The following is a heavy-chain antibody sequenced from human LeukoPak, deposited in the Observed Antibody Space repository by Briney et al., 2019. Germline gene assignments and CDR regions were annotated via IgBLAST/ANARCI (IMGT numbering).Heavy chain of an antibody. CDR1: GDSVSSNSAA. D-gene: IGHD6-19*01. Sequence: SRTLSLTCAISGDSVSSNSAAWNWLRQSPSRGLEWLGRTSYRSKCYNDYPVTVKSRITINLDTSKNQFTLNLKSVTPEDTTVYYCAKSPTERSGWNFDYWGQGTLVTVSS. V-gene: IGHV6-1*01. CDR2: TSYRSKCYN. CDR3: AKSPTERSGWNFDY. J-gene: IGHJ4*02.